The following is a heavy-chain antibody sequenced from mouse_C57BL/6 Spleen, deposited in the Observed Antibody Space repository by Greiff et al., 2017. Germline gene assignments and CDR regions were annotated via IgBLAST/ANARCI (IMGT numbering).Heavy chain of an antibody. CDR1: GYSITSDY. Sequence: EVQLVESGPGLAKPSQTLSLTCSVTGYSITSDYWNWIRKFPGNKLEYMGYISYSGSTYYNPSLNSRISITRDTSKNQYYLQLNSVTTEDTATYYCARRNFYYGNSSGFAYWGQGTLVTVSA. CDR2: ISYSGST. D-gene: IGHD2-1*01. J-gene: IGHJ3*01. V-gene: IGHV3-8*01. CDR3: ARRNFYYGNSSGFAY.